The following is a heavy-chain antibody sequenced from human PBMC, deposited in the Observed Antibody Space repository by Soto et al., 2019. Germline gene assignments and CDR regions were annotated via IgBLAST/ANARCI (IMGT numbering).Heavy chain of an antibody. D-gene: IGHD6-25*01. Sequence: EVQLVESGGGLVQLGGSLRLSCAASGFTFSSCSMNWVRQAPGKGLEWLSYISSTSSTIYYADSVKGRFTISRDNAKNSLYLQMNSLRDEDTAAYYCASWPDAADYWGQGTLVTVSS. CDR3: ASWPDAADY. V-gene: IGHV3-48*02. CDR2: ISSTSSTI. J-gene: IGHJ4*02. CDR1: GFTFSSCS.